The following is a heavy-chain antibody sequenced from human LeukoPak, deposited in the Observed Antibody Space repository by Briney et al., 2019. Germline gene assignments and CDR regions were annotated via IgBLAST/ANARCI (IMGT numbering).Heavy chain of an antibody. D-gene: IGHD3-10*01. CDR1: GGSISSYY. Sequence: SETLSLTCTVSGGSISSYYWSWIRQPPGKGLEWIGYIYYSGSTNYNPSLKSRVTISVDTSKNQFSLELTSVTAADTAVYYCARDCAWFGELLPFDCWGQGTLVTVSS. CDR2: IYYSGST. J-gene: IGHJ4*02. CDR3: ARDCAWFGELLPFDC. V-gene: IGHV4-59*12.